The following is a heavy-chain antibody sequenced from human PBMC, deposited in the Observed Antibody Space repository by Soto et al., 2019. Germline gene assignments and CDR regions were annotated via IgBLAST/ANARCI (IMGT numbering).Heavy chain of an antibody. CDR1: GFTFSSYA. CDR3: AKRNYGSEFDY. CDR2: ISGSGGST. J-gene: IGHJ4*02. D-gene: IGHD3-10*01. V-gene: IGHV3-23*01. Sequence: EVQLLESGGGLVQPGGSLRLSCAASGFTFSSYAMNWVRQALGKGLEWVSVISGSGGSTYYADSVKGRFTISRDNSKNTLYLHMNSLRAEDTAVYYCAKRNYGSEFDYWGQGTLVTVSS.